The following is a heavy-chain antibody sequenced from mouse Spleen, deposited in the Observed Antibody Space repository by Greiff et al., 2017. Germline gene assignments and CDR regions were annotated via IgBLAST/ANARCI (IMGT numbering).Heavy chain of an antibody. Sequence: VQVVESGAELVRPGSSVKISCKASGYAFSSYWMNWVKQRPGKGLEWIGRIYPGDGDTNYNGKFKGKATLTADKSSSTAYMQLSSLTSEDSAVYFCARRELGDWYFDVWGAGTTVTVSS. D-gene: IGHD4-1*01. CDR3: ARRELGDWYFDV. CDR1: GYAFSSYW. V-gene: IGHV1-82*01. CDR2: IYPGDGDT. J-gene: IGHJ1*01.